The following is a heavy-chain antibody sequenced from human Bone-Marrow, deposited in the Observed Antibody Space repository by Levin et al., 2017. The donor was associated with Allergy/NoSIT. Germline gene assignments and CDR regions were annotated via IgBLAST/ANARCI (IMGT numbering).Heavy chain of an antibody. V-gene: IGHV3-7*01. J-gene: IGHJ4*02. CDR3: ARLIDGSVYDVADS. CDR2: IKEDGSRQ. D-gene: IGHD2-8*01. CDR1: GFDFFNNY. Sequence: PGGSLRLSCAASGFDFFNNYMRWVRQAPGKGLEWVANIKEDGSRQHYADSVKGRFTISRDNAKKSLYLQMNNLKAEDTAVYYCARLIDGSVYDVADSWGQGSLVTVSA.